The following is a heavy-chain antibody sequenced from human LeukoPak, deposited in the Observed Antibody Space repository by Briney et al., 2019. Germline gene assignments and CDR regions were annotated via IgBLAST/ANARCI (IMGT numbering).Heavy chain of an antibody. Sequence: PGGSLRLSCAASGFTFSNYGLHWVRQAPGKGLEWVAVIWYDGSNKYYADSVKGRFIISRDNSKNTLYLQMNSLRAEDTAVYYCARDQASSGWFADYWGQGTLVTVSS. J-gene: IGHJ4*02. CDR2: IWYDGSNK. V-gene: IGHV3-33*01. D-gene: IGHD6-19*01. CDR1: GFTFSNYG. CDR3: ARDQASSGWFADY.